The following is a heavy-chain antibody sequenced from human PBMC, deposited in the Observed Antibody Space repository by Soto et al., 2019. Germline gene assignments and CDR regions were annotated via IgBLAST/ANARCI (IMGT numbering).Heavy chain of an antibody. CDR1: GFTFSIYA. Sequence: DVQMVESGGGLVQPGGSLRLSCAAAGFTFSIYAMSWVRQAPGKGLEWVSAISGSGGSTYYADSVKGRFTISRDNSKNTLYLQMNSLRADDTAVYYCAKATRGGAATLIRDYWGQGTLVTVSS. V-gene: IGHV3-23*04. CDR2: ISGSGGST. J-gene: IGHJ4*02. CDR3: AKATRGGAATLIRDY. D-gene: IGHD6-13*01.